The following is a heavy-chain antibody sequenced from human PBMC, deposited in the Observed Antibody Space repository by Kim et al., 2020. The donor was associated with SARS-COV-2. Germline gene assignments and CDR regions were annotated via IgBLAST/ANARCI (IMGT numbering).Heavy chain of an antibody. V-gene: IGHV3-33*01. D-gene: IGHD5-12*01. J-gene: IGHJ6*02. CDR3: ARRSARGTGDYYYGMDV. CDR1: GFTFSHYA. CDR2: IWYDGSNK. Sequence: GGSLRLSCAASGFTFSHYAMHWVRQAPGKGLEWVAVIWYDGSNKNYADTVKGRFTISRDNSNNTLYLLMNSLRAEDTAVYYCARRSARGTGDYYYGMDVWGQGTTVTVSS.